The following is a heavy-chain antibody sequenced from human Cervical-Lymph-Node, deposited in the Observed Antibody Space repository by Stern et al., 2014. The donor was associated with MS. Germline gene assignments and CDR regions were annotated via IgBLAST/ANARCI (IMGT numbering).Heavy chain of an antibody. D-gene: IGHD3-22*01. Sequence: VQLVESGAEVKKPGSSVKVSCKASGGTFSSYAISWVRQAPGQGLEWMGGIIPIFCTANYAKKFQGRVTITADKSTRTAYMELSSLRSEDTAVYYCATIYYYDSSGYYPLDGYWGQGTLVTVSS. CDR3: ATIYYYDSSGYYPLDGY. J-gene: IGHJ4*02. CDR1: GGTFSSYA. CDR2: IIPIFCTA. V-gene: IGHV1-69*06.